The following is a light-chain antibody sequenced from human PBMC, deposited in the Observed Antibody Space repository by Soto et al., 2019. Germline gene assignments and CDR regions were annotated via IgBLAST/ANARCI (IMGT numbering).Light chain of an antibody. CDR3: MLSYSTAPV. CDR2: DTN. V-gene: IGLV7-46*01. J-gene: IGLJ2*01. Sequence: QAVVTQEPSLTVSPGGTVTLTCGSSSGAVTSGHYPHWFQQKPGQAPRTLIHDTNNKHSWTPARFPGSLLGGKAALTLSGAQPEDEAEYYCMLSYSTAPVFGGGTKLTVL. CDR1: SGAVTSGHY.